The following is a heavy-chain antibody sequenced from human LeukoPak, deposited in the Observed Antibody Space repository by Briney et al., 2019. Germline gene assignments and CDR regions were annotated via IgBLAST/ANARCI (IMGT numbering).Heavy chain of an antibody. Sequence: PSETLSLTCAVYGGSFSGYYWSWIRQPPGKGLEWIGEINHSGSTNYNPSLKSRVTISVDTSKNQFSLKLSSVTAADTAVYYCVRRGYYGSGSYSRGYNWFDPWGQGTLVTVSS. D-gene: IGHD3-10*01. V-gene: IGHV4-34*01. CDR2: INHSGST. CDR1: GGSFSGYY. J-gene: IGHJ5*02. CDR3: VRRGYYGSGSYSRGYNWFDP.